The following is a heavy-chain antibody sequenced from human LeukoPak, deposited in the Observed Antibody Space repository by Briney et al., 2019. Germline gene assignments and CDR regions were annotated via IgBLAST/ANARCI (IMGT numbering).Heavy chain of an antibody. CDR3: AKDRYSSSWYWFDP. V-gene: IGHV3-30*02. D-gene: IGHD6-13*01. Sequence: GGSLRLSCAASGFTFSSYGMHWVRQAPGKGLEWVAFIRYDGSNKYYADSVKGRFTISRDNSKNTLYLQMNSLRAEDTAVYYCAKDRYSSSWYWFDPWGQGTLVTVSS. CDR2: IRYDGSNK. CDR1: GFTFSSYG. J-gene: IGHJ5*02.